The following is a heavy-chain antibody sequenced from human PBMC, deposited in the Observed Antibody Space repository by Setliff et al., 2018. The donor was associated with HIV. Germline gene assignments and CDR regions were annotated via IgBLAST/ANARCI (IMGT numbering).Heavy chain of an antibody. J-gene: IGHJ4*02. Sequence: SETLSLTCTVSGGSMNNYYWNWIRQTPGKGLEWIGYIYENAYAHYTVSLRSRVTISLDTSKTHFFLNLTSVTDADTAVYFCTREGRGDPAMATTRIDYWGQGKLVTVS. D-gene: IGHD1-1*01. CDR1: GGSMNNYY. CDR3: TREGRGDPAMATTRIDY. V-gene: IGHV4-4*08. CDR2: IYENAYA.